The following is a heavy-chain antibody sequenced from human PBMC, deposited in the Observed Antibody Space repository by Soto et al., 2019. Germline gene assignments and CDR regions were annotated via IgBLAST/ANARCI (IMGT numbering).Heavy chain of an antibody. CDR3: ARGALHCSGGTCYSGYFDL. CDR1: GYSFTSYW. D-gene: IGHD2-15*01. J-gene: IGHJ2*01. V-gene: IGHV5-10-1*01. CDR2: IDPTDSYT. Sequence: GESLKISCQGSGYSFTSYWITWVRQMLGKGLEWMGRIDPTDSYTKYSPSFQGHVTMSVDKSINTAYLQWSSLRASDTAMYYCARGALHCSGGTCYSGYFDLWGRGTLVTVSS.